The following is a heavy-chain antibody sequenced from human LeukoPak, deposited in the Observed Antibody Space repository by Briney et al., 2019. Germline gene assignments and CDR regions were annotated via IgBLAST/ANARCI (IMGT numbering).Heavy chain of an antibody. V-gene: IGHV3-21*01. Sequence: GGSLRLSCAASGFTFSSYSMNWVRQAPGKGLEWVSSISSSSSYIYYADSVKGRFTISRDNAKNSLYLQMNSLRAEDTAVYYCAKGSKGVVFTRDHYMDVWGKGTTVTISS. J-gene: IGHJ6*03. CDR2: ISSSSSYI. CDR3: AKGSKGVVFTRDHYMDV. CDR1: GFTFSSYS. D-gene: IGHD3-3*01.